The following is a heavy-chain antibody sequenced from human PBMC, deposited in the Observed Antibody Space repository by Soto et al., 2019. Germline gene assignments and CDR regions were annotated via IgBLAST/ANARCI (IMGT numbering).Heavy chain of an antibody. CDR3: ARSPSRQYFDWIPDFDY. CDR2: IYYSGST. V-gene: IGHV4-39*01. D-gene: IGHD3-9*01. J-gene: IGHJ4*02. Sequence: SETLSLTCTVSGVSISCIKYYWSWIRQPPGKGLEWIGSIYYSGSTYYNPSLKSRVTISVDTSKSQFSLNLRSVTAVDTAVYYCARSPSRQYFDWIPDFDYWGKGALVTVS. CDR1: GVSISCIKYY.